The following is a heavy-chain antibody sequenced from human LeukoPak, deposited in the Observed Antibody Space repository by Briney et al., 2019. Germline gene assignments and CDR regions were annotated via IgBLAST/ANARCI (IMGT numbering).Heavy chain of an antibody. V-gene: IGHV4-31*03. D-gene: IGHD2-2*01. J-gene: IGHJ4*02. CDR2: IYYSGST. Sequence: SQTLSLTCTVSGGSISSGGYYWSWIRQHPGKGLEWIGYIYYSGSTYYNPSLKSRVTISVDTSKNQFSLKLSSVTAADTAVYYRARAGVSSSMLYYFDYWGQGTLVTVSS. CDR3: ARAGVSSSMLYYFDY. CDR1: GGSISSGGYY.